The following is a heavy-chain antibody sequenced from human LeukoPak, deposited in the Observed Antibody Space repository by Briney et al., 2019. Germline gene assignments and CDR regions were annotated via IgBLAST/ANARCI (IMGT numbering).Heavy chain of an antibody. CDR2: INPNSGGT. CDR3: ARDRDGDYVGY. J-gene: IGHJ4*02. CDR1: GYTLTELS. V-gene: IGHV1-2*02. D-gene: IGHD4-17*01. Sequence: ASVKVSCKVSGYTLTELSMHWVRQAPGQGLEWMGWINPNSGGTNYAQKFQGRVTMTRDTSISTAYMELSRLRSDDTAVYYCARDRDGDYVGYWGQGTLVTVSS.